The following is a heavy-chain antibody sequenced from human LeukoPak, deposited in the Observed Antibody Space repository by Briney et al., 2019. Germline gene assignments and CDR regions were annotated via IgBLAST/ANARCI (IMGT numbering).Heavy chain of an antibody. CDR3: ARGGPAGFDY. Sequence: SETLSLTCAVYGGSFSGYYWSWIRQPPGKGLEWIGEINHSGSTNYNPSLKSRVTISVDTSKNQFSLKLSSVTAADTAVYYCARGGPAGFDYWGQGTPVTVSS. J-gene: IGHJ4*02. CDR2: INHSGST. V-gene: IGHV4-34*01. CDR1: GGSFSGYY.